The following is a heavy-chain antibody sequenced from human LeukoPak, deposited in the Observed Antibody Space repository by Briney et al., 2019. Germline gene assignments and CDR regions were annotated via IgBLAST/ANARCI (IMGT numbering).Heavy chain of an antibody. Sequence: SETLSLTCTVSDYYISSGHYWGWIRQPPGKGLEWIGNIHHAGSTYYNPSLKSRVTISVDTSKNQFSLKLNSVTAADTAVYYCTCHSGWSGPSEWGQGTLVIVSS. CDR2: IHHAGST. V-gene: IGHV4-38-2*02. CDR3: TCHSGWSGPSE. J-gene: IGHJ4*02. D-gene: IGHD6-19*01. CDR1: DYYISSGHY.